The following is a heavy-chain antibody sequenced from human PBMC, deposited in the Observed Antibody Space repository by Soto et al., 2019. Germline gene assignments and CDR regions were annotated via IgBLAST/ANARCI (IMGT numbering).Heavy chain of an antibody. V-gene: IGHV3-23*01. CDR3: AKDNRILWFGELSWFDP. D-gene: IGHD3-10*01. Sequence: GGSLRLSCAASGFTFSSYAMSWVRQAPGKGLEWVSAISGSGGSTYYADSVKGRFTISRDNSKNTLYPQMNSLRAEDTAVYYCAKDNRILWFGELSWFDPWGQGTLVTVSS. J-gene: IGHJ5*02. CDR2: ISGSGGST. CDR1: GFTFSSYA.